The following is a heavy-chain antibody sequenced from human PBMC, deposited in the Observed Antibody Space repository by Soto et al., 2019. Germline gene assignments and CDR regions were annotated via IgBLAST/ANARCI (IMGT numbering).Heavy chain of an antibody. V-gene: IGHV1-69*01. J-gene: IGHJ6*02. CDR3: ARDVAEADYYYYYGMDV. CDR1: GGTFSSYA. D-gene: IGHD2-21*01. Sequence: QVQLVQSGAEVKKPGSSVKVYCKASGGTFSSYAISWVRQAPGQGLEWVGGIIPIFGTANYAQKFQGRVTITADESTSTAYMELSSLRSEDTAVYYCARDVAEADYYYYYGMDVWGQGTTVTVSS. CDR2: IIPIFGTA.